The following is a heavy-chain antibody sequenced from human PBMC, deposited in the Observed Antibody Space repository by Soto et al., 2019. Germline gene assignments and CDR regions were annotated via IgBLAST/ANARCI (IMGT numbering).Heavy chain of an antibody. Sequence: EVQLVDSGGGLVQPGGSLRLSCAASEFTFRSYWMHWVRQSPGKGLVWVSRISGDGSSTTYADSVRGRFTIPRDNAKNTVYLQMDSLRAEDTAVYYCARSLPGTYGAFDLWGQGTMVTVSS. CDR3: ARSLPGTYGAFDL. CDR1: EFTFRSYW. V-gene: IGHV3-74*01. CDR2: ISGDGSST. J-gene: IGHJ3*01. D-gene: IGHD1-7*01.